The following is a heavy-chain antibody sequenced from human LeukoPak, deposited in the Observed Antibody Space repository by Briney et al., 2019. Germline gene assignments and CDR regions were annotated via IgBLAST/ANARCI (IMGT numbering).Heavy chain of an antibody. J-gene: IGHJ4*02. D-gene: IGHD6-19*01. V-gene: IGHV3-53*01. Sequence: GGSLRLSCAASGFTVSSNYMSWLRQAPGKGLEWVSVIYSGGSTYYADSVKGRFTIARDNSKNTLYLQMNSLRAEDTAVYYCARAGQWLGQYYFDYWGQGTLVTVSS. CDR2: IYSGGST. CDR1: GFTVSSNY. CDR3: ARAGQWLGQYYFDY.